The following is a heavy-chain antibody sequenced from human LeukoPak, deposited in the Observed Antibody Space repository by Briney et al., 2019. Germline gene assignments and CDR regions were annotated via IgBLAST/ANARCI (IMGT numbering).Heavy chain of an antibody. CDR3: ARVVLKCSSTSCYYYYGMDV. Sequence: ASVKVSCKASGYTFTSYYMHWVRQAPGQGLEWMGIINPSGGSTSYAQKFQGRVTMTRDTSTSTAYMELSSLRSEDTAVYYCARVVLKCSSTSCYYYYGMDVWGQGTTVTVSS. V-gene: IGHV1-46*01. CDR2: INPSGGST. D-gene: IGHD2-2*01. J-gene: IGHJ6*02. CDR1: GYTFTSYY.